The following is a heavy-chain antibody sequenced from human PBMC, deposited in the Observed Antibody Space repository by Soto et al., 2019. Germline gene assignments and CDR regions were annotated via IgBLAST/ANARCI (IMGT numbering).Heavy chain of an antibody. D-gene: IGHD5-12*01. CDR3: ARALINPEWLRSKIYYYGMDV. V-gene: IGHV1-18*04. Sequence: QVQLVQSGAEVKKPGASVKVSCKASGYTFTSYGISWVRQAPGQGLEWMGWISAYNGNTNYAQKLQGRVTMTTDTSTSTAYMELRSRRSDDTAVYYCARALINPEWLRSKIYYYGMDVWGQGTTVTVSS. J-gene: IGHJ6*02. CDR2: ISAYNGNT. CDR1: GYTFTSYG.